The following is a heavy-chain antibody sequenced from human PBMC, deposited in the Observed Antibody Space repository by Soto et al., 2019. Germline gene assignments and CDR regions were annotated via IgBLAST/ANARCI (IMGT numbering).Heavy chain of an antibody. CDR2: ISGSGGNT. Sequence: EVQLLESGGGLVQPGGSLRLSCAASGFTFSTYGMNWVRQAPGEGLEWVSSISGSGGNTYYADSVKGRFTISRDNSKNTLYLHLNSLRAEDTAIYYCARGIDMSTVTKFDYWGQGTLVTVSS. D-gene: IGHD4-17*01. J-gene: IGHJ4*02. CDR1: GFTFSTYG. CDR3: ARGIDMSTVTKFDY. V-gene: IGHV3-23*01.